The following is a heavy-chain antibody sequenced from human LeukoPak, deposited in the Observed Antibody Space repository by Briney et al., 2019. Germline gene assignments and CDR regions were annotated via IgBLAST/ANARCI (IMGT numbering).Heavy chain of an antibody. D-gene: IGHD3-9*01. CDR3: ARDGSILTGYFDY. CDR2: IYTSGST. CDR1: GGSISSGSYY. V-gene: IGHV4-61*02. Sequence: SQTLSLTCTVSGGSISSGSYYWSWIRQPAGKGLEWIGRIYTSGSTNYNPSLKSRVTITVDTSKNQFSLKLSSVTAADTAVYYCARDGSILTGYFDYWGQGTLVTVSS. J-gene: IGHJ4*02.